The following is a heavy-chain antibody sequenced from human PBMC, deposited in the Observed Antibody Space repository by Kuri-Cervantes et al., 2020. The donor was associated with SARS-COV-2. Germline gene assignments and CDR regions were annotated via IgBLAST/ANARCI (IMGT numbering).Heavy chain of an antibody. CDR2: IIPIFGTA. D-gene: IGHD4-23*01. Sequence: SVKVSCKASGGTFSSYAISWVRQAPGQGLEWMGGIIPIFGTANYAQKFQGRVTITADESTSTAYMELSSLRSDDTAVYYCASFGSVYGGNSGNAFDIWGQGTMVTVSS. CDR1: GGTFSSYA. J-gene: IGHJ3*02. V-gene: IGHV1-69*13. CDR3: ASFGSVYGGNSGNAFDI.